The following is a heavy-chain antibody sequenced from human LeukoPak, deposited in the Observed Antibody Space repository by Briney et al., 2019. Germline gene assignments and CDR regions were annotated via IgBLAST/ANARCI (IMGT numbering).Heavy chain of an antibody. CDR3: ARSPMAGDYYNYYYYYMDV. Sequence: GGSLRLSCAASGFTFSSYAMHWVRQAPGKGLEWVAVISYDGSNKYYADSVEGRFTISRDNSKNTLYLQMNSLRAEDTAVYYCARSPMAGDYYNYYYYYMDVWGKGTTVTVSS. CDR2: ISYDGSNK. CDR1: GFTFSSYA. V-gene: IGHV3-30*04. J-gene: IGHJ6*03. D-gene: IGHD2-21*02.